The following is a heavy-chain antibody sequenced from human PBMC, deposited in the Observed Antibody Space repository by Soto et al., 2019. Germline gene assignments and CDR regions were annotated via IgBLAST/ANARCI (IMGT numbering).Heavy chain of an antibody. CDR3: ARGLGYCSGTSCCRGGYDYYLDV. J-gene: IGHJ6*03. CDR1: GGSFSGYY. D-gene: IGHD2-2*01. CDR2: INHSGST. Sequence: QVQLQQWGAGLLKPSETLSLTCAVYGGSFSGYYWCWIRQPQRKGLERIGEINHSGSTNYNPSVKSRVTISVETSKNQFSVKLSSVTAADTAVYYCARGLGYCSGTSCCRGGYDYYLDVWGKGTTVTVSS. V-gene: IGHV4-34*01.